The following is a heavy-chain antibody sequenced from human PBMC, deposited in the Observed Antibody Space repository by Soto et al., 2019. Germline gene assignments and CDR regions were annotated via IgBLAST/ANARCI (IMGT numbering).Heavy chain of an antibody. CDR3: ARQYGSGSKNYYMDV. CDR2: IYPGDSDA. D-gene: IGHD3-10*01. J-gene: IGHJ6*03. V-gene: IGHV5-51*01. CDR1: GYSFTSYG. Sequence: PGESLKISCQGSGYSFTSYGIGWVRPLPGKGLEWMGIIYPGDSDARYSPSFQGQVAVSADRSTSTAYLQWSSLKASDTAMYYCARQYGSGSKNYYMDVWGKGTTVTVSS.